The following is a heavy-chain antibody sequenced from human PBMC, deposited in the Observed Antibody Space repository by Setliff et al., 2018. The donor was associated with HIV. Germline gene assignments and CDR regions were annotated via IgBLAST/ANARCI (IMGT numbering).Heavy chain of an antibody. J-gene: IGHJ5*02. CDR1: GFTFSDYA. CDR3: ARERDSSGYQYDP. D-gene: IGHD3-22*01. CDR2: INAGNGNT. V-gene: IGHV1-3*03. Sequence: ASVKVSCKASGFTFSDYAIHWVRQVPGQRLEWMGWINAGNGNTRYSQEFQGRVTITKDTFATTAYMELRSLRSADTGLYYCARERDSSGYQYDPWGQGTLVTVSS.